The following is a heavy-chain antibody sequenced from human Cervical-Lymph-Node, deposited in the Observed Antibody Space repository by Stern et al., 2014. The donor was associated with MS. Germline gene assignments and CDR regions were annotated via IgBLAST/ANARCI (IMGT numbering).Heavy chain of an antibody. J-gene: IGHJ4*02. CDR2: ITWNSVSV. Sequence: VQLVESGGGLVQPGRSLRLSCAASGFTFDDYAMHWVRQAPGKGQEWVSGITWNSVSVGYADSVKGRFAISRDNAKNSLYLQMNSLRGDDTALYYCAKGSGGSGYYPVALDYWGQGTLVTVSS. CDR1: GFTFDDYA. D-gene: IGHD3-3*01. CDR3: AKGSGGSGYYPVALDY. V-gene: IGHV3-9*01.